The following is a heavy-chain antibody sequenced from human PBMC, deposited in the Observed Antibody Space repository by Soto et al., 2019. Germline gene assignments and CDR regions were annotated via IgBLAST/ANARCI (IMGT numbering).Heavy chain of an antibody. D-gene: IGHD5-12*01. CDR3: TRGGATGAWISPFEN. J-gene: IGHJ4*02. CDR2: INSDGTTT. CDR1: GFTFTSNW. Sequence: EVQLVESGGGLVQPGGSLRLSCAASGFTFTSNWMHWVRQAPGKGLVWVSPINSDGTTTTYADSVKGRFTISRDNAKNTLYLQVNSLGGEDTAVYYCTRGGATGAWISPFENWGQGTLVTVSS. V-gene: IGHV3-74*01.